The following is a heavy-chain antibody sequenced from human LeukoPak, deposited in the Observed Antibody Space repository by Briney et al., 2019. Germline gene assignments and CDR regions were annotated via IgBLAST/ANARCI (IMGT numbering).Heavy chain of an antibody. J-gene: IGHJ4*02. D-gene: IGHD2-15*01. CDR3: ARYCSGVSCYSGYDY. V-gene: IGHV3-64*01. CDR2: ISTNEGGT. Sequence: GGSLRLSCAASGFTFSTYAMHWVRQTPGKGLEYVSAISTNEGGTYYANSVKGRFTISRDNSKNTLYLQMGSLRAEDMAVYYCARYCSGVSCYSGYDYWGQGTLVTVSS. CDR1: GFTFSTYA.